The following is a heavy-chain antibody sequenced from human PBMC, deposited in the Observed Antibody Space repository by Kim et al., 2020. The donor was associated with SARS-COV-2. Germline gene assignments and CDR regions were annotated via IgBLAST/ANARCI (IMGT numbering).Heavy chain of an antibody. V-gene: IGHV3-33*06. CDR3: AKDLPFGELFVSASDY. CDR1: GFTFRSYG. CDR2: IWYDGSNK. Sequence: GGSLRLSCAASGFTFRSYGMHWVRQAPGKGLEWVAVIWYDGSNKYYADSVKGRFTISRDNSKNTLYLQMNSLRAEETAVYYCAKDLPFGELFVSASDYWRQGTLVTVSS. D-gene: IGHD3-10*01. J-gene: IGHJ4*02.